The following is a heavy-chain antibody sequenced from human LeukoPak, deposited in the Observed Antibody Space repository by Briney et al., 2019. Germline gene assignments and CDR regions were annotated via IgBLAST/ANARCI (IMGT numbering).Heavy chain of an antibody. CDR2: VHLDGRT. CDR3: AREGGFYRPLDY. CDR1: GGSVTSTNW. V-gene: IGHV4-4*02. D-gene: IGHD6-25*01. J-gene: IGHJ4*02. Sequence: SETLSLTCDVSGGSVTSTNWWTWFRQPPGKGLEWIGEVHLDGRTNYNPALKSRLVMSADLPENHISLKLTSVTAADTAVYYCAREGGFYRPLDYSGQGTLVTVSS.